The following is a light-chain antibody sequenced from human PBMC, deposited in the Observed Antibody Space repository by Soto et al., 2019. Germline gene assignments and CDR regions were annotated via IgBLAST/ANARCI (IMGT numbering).Light chain of an antibody. CDR3: QQYGSSPWT. V-gene: IGKV3-20*01. J-gene: IGKJ1*01. CDR2: GAS. CDR1: QTIMSNY. Sequence: ETVLTQSPGTLSLSPGERATLSCRASQTIMSNYLAWYRQTPGQAPRLLIYGASNTATGIADRFSGSGSGTDFTLIISRLEPEDFALYYCQQYGSSPWTFGQGTKVEIK.